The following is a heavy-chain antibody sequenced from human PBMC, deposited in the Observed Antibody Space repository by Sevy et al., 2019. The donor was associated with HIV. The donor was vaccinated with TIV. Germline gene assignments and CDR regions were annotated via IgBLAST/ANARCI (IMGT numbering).Heavy chain of an antibody. J-gene: IGHJ2*01. CDR2: MNPNSGNT. CDR1: GYTFDNYD. CDR3: TRGLSFTYAKRGDWLNWYFDV. V-gene: IGHV1-8*01. Sequence: ASVKVSCQASGYTFDNYDINWVRQATGQGLEWMGWMNPNSGNTGYAEKFQDRVTMSRVSSIRTAYMELNGLTSEDTAVYYGTRGLSFTYAKRGDWLNWYFDVWGRGTLVTVSS. D-gene: IGHD2-21*02.